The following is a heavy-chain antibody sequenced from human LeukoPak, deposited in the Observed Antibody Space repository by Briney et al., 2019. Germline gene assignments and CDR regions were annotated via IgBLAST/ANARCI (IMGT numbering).Heavy chain of an antibody. Sequence: GGSLRLSCAASGFSFSTSWMTWVRQAPGKGLEWVANIRRDGGEICYMDSVKGRFAISRDNAKNSLYLQMNSLGVEDTAVYYCVRDGDDWNDFDHWGQGTLVTVSS. V-gene: IGHV3-7*01. CDR3: VRDGDDWNDFDH. CDR1: GFSFSTSW. D-gene: IGHD1-1*01. CDR2: IRRDGGEI. J-gene: IGHJ4*02.